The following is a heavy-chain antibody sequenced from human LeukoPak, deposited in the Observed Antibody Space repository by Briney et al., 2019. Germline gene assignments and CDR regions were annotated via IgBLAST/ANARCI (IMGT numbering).Heavy chain of an antibody. J-gene: IGHJ4*02. CDR2: ISDSGDDT. D-gene: IGHD2-21*01. CDR3: AKAPVTSCRGAYCYPFDS. V-gene: IGHV3-23*01. Sequence: GGSLRLSCAASGFTFSSNAMSWVRQAPGEGLEWVSVISDSGDDTYYADSVRGRFTISRDNSKNTLYLQMNSLRAEDAAVYFCAKAPVTSCRGAYCYPFDSWGQGTLVTVSS. CDR1: GFTFSSNA.